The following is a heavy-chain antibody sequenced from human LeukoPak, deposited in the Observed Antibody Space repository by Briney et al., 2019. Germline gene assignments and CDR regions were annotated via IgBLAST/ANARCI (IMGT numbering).Heavy chain of an antibody. CDR1: GGSISSYY. J-gene: IGHJ4*02. D-gene: IGHD6-13*01. Sequence: SETLSLTCTVSGGSISSYYWSWIRQPPGKGLEWIGYIYYSGSTNYNPSLKSRVTISVDTSKSQFSLKLSSVTAADTAVYYCARIAAAGGFDCWGQGTLVTVSS. CDR2: IYYSGST. V-gene: IGHV4-59*01. CDR3: ARIAAAGGFDC.